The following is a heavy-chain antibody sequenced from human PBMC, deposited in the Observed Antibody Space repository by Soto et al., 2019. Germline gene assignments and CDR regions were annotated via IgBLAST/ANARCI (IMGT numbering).Heavy chain of an antibody. CDR3: ARAVVVVPNWFDP. CDR1: GGSISSGGYY. CDR2: TYYSGST. J-gene: IGHJ5*02. Sequence: QVQLQESGPGLVKPSQTLSLTCTVSGGSISSGGYYWSWIRQHPGKGLEWIGYTYYSGSTYYNPSLKSGVTISVDTSKNQFSLKLGSVTAGDTAVYCCARAVVVVPNWFDPWGQGTLVTVSS. D-gene: IGHD2-15*01. V-gene: IGHV4-31*03.